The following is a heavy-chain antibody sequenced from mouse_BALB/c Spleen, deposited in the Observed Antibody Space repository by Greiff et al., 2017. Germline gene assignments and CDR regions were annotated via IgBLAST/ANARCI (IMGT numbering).Heavy chain of an antibody. J-gene: IGHJ4*01. CDR3: TRGLDY. CDR1: GFTFSSYW. Sequence: EVKVVESGGGLVQPGGSMKLSCVASGFTFSSYWMSWVRQSPEKGLEWVAEIRLKSDNYATHYAESVKGKFTISRDDSKSRLYLQMNSLRAEDTGIYYCTRGLDYWGQGTSVTVSS. V-gene: IGHV6-6*02. CDR2: IRLKSDNYAT.